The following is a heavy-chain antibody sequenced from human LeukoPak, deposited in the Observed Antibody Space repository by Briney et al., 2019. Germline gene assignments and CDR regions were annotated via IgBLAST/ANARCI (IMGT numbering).Heavy chain of an antibody. Sequence: SETLSLTCTVSGGSISTYYWNWIRQPPGKGLEWIGYIYHSGSTNYNPSLQSRVTISVDTSMNQFSLNLNSVTAADTAVYYCARGGAARLHFQNWGQGTLVTVSS. D-gene: IGHD6-6*01. CDR1: GGSISTYY. J-gene: IGHJ1*01. CDR3: ARGGAARLHFQN. V-gene: IGHV4-59*01. CDR2: IYHSGST.